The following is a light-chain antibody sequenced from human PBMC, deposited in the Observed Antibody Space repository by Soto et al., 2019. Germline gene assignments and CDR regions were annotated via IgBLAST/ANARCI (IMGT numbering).Light chain of an antibody. CDR2: DAS. V-gene: IGKV3-20*01. J-gene: IGKJ4*01. CDR1: QSVNSSY. CDR3: QQYGNSPLT. Sequence: EIVVTQSPATLSVSPGERATLSCRASQSVNSSYLAWYQQKPGQAPRLLIYDASSRATGIPDRFSGSGSGTDFTLTISRLEPEDFAVYYCQQYGNSPLTFGGGTKVDI.